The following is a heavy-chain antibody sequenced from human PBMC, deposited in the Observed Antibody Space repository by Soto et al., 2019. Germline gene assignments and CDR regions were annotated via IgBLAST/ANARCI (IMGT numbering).Heavy chain of an antibody. CDR2: VSFDSKNK. J-gene: IGHJ6*02. CDR1: GCTFGNYG. V-gene: IGHV3-30*03. D-gene: IGHD4-4*01. Sequence: GGPLRLSCAASGCTFGNYGMRWIRQAQGKGLEWVAVVSFDSKNKYYIESVEGRFTISRDNSKNTLYLQMNSLRRDDTAVYYCARESVKSTYSYYGMDVWGPGTTVTVSS. CDR3: ARESVKSTYSYYGMDV.